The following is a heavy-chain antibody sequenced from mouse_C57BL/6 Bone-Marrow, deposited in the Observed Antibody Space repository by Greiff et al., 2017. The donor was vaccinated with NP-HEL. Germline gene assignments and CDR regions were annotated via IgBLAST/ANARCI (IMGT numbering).Heavy chain of an antibody. D-gene: IGHD4-1*01. CDR3: ARRKLGRDWYFDV. Sequence: EVKVVESGGGLVQPGGSLKLSCAASGFTFSDYGMAWVRQAPRQGPEWVAFISNLAYSIYYADTVTGRFTISRENAKNTLYLEMSSLRSEDTAMYYCARRKLGRDWYFDVWGTGTTVTVSS. CDR2: ISNLAYSI. CDR1: GFTFSDYG. V-gene: IGHV5-15*04. J-gene: IGHJ1*03.